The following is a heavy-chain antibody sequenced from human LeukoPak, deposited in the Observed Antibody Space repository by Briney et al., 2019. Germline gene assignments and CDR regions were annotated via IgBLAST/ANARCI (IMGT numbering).Heavy chain of an antibody. CDR3: SRGLDSRKLGY. CDR1: GASFNSDAQY. J-gene: IGHJ4*02. D-gene: IGHD3-22*01. CDR2: IHPSGML. Sequence: SETLSLTCTVSGASFNSDAQYWNWLRHSPGKGREWIGSIHPSGMLYNNPSLEGRVTMSRDTSKNQFSLNLDSVTAADTAVYFCSRGLDSRKLGYRGQGILVTVSS. V-gene: IGHV4-31*03.